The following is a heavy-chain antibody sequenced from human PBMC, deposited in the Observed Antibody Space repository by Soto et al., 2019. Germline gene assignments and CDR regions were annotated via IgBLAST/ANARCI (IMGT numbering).Heavy chain of an antibody. D-gene: IGHD6-6*01. Sequence: PGGSLRLSCAASGFTFRSYGMHWVRQAPGKGLEWVSVLSYDGDNKYYADSVKGRFTISRDNSKNTLYLQMNSLRAEDTAVYYCAKDLRSSSSLELYYSYYGMDVWGQGTTVTVSS. J-gene: IGHJ6*02. CDR3: AKDLRSSSSLELYYSYYGMDV. V-gene: IGHV3-30*18. CDR1: GFTFRSYG. CDR2: LSYDGDNK.